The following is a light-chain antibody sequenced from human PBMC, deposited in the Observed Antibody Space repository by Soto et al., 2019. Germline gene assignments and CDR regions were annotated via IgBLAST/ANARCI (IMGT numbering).Light chain of an antibody. CDR3: QQYDDSPPFT. V-gene: IGKV3-20*01. J-gene: IGKJ3*01. CDR1: QSFSSY. CDR2: GTS. Sequence: EIVLTQSPGTLSLSPGERATLSCRASQSFSSYLAWYQQKPGQAPRLLIYGTSSRATGIPDRFSGSGSGTDFTITISRLEPEDFAVYYCQQYDDSPPFTFGPGTTVDIK.